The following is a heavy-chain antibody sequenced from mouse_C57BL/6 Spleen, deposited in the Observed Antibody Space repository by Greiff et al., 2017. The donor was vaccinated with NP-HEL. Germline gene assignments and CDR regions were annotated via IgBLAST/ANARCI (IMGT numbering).Heavy chain of an antibody. J-gene: IGHJ4*01. Sequence: VQVVESGPGLVQPSQSLSITCTVSGFSLTSYGVHWVRQSPGKGLEWLGVIWSGGSTDYNAAFISRLSISKDNSKSQVFFKMNSLQADDTAIYYCARGYTNFYYAMDYWGQGTSVTVSS. V-gene: IGHV2-2*01. CDR2: IWSGGST. CDR1: GFSLTSYG. CDR3: ARGYTNFYYAMDY. D-gene: IGHD1-2*01.